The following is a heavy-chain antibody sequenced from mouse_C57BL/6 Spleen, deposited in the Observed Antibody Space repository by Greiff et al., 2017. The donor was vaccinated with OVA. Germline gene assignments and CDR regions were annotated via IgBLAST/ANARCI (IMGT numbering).Heavy chain of an antibody. CDR2: ISSGSSTI. V-gene: IGHV5-17*01. Sequence: EVMLVESGGGLVKPGGSLKLSCAASGFTFSDYGMHWVRQAPEKGLEWVAYISSGSSTIYYADTVKGRFTISRDNAKNTLFLQMTSLRSEDTAMYYCARPQLGPFAYWGQGTLVTVSA. D-gene: IGHD4-1*02. CDR1: GFTFSDYG. J-gene: IGHJ3*01. CDR3: ARPQLGPFAY.